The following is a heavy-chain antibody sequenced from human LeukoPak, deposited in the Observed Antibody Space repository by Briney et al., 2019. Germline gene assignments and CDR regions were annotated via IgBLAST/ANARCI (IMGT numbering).Heavy chain of an antibody. D-gene: IGHD1-26*01. CDR3: ARYSGNYRAFDI. Sequence: GGSLRLSCAASGFTFSSYWMSWVRQAPGKGLEWLANIKQDGSEKYYVDSVRGRFTISRDNPKNSLYLQMNSLRAEDTAVYYCARYSGNYRAFDIWGQGTMVTVSS. J-gene: IGHJ3*02. V-gene: IGHV3-7*05. CDR1: GFTFSSYW. CDR2: IKQDGSEK.